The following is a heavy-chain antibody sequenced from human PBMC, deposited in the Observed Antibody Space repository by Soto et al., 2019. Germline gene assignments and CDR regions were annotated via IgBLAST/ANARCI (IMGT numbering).Heavy chain of an antibody. CDR3: ARDSIMTTVKGGFDY. CDR1: GGTFSSYT. Sequence: QVQLVQSGAEVKKPGSSVKVSCKASGGTFSSYTISWVRQGPGQGLEWMGRIIPILGIANYAQKFQGRVTITADKSTSTAYMELSSLRSEDTAVYYCARDSIMTTVKGGFDYWGQGTLVTVSS. D-gene: IGHD4-17*01. J-gene: IGHJ4*02. V-gene: IGHV1-69*08. CDR2: IIPILGIA.